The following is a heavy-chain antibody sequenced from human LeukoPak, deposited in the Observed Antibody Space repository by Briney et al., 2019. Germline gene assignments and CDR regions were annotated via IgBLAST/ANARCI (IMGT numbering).Heavy chain of an antibody. CDR3: ARGGYSYGLIDY. D-gene: IGHD5-18*01. V-gene: IGHV1-3*01. Sequence: KFQGRVTITRDTSASTAYMELRSLRSDDTAVYYCARGGYSYGLIDYWGQGTLVTVSS. J-gene: IGHJ4*02.